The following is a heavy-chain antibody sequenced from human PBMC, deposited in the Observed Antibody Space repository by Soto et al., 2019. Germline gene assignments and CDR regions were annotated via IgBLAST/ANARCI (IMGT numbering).Heavy chain of an antibody. D-gene: IGHD4-4*01. CDR2: INSDGSST. Sequence: GGSLRLSCAASGFTFSSYWMHWVRQAPGKGLVWVSRINSDGSSTSYADSVKGRFTISRDNAKNTLYLQMNSLRAEDTAVYYCVSLHIYSNYSLNWFDPWGQGALVTVSS. J-gene: IGHJ5*02. CDR3: VSLHIYSNYSLNWFDP. V-gene: IGHV3-74*01. CDR1: GFTFSSYW.